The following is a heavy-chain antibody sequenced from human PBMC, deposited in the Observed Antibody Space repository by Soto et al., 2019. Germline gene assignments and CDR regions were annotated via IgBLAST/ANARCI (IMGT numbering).Heavy chain of an antibody. CDR2: ISSSSSYI. CDR1: GFTFSSYS. Sequence: PGGSLRLSCAASGFTFSSYSMNWVRQAPGKGLEWVSSISSSSSYIYYADSLKGRFTISRDNAKNSLYLQMNSLKAEDTAVYYCAFYCSGGGCPHTLTARWGQGPLVTVSS. V-gene: IGHV3-21*01. J-gene: IGHJ4*02. D-gene: IGHD2-15*01. CDR3: AFYCSGGGCPHTLTAR.